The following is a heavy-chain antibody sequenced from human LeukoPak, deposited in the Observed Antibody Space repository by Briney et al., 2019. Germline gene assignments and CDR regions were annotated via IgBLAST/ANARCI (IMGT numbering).Heavy chain of an antibody. Sequence: GRSLRLSCAASEFTFSSYAMHWVRQAPGKGLEWVAVISYDGSNKYYADSVKGRFTISRDNSKDTLYLQMNSLRAEDTAVYYCARVPLWSMHSFDYWGQGTLVTVSS. D-gene: IGHD3-16*01. V-gene: IGHV3-30-3*01. J-gene: IGHJ4*02. CDR2: ISYDGSNK. CDR1: EFTFSSYA. CDR3: ARVPLWSMHSFDY.